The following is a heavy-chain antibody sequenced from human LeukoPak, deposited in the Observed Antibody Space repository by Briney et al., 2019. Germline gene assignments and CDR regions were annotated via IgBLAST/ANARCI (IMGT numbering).Heavy chain of an antibody. D-gene: IGHD2-2*01. CDR3: ARGLPDNFDY. Sequence: GASVKISCKAYGYSFTSYYMHWVRQAPGQGLEWMGIINPSGGSTSYAQKFQGRVTMTRDMSTSTVYIELSSLRSEDTAVYYCARGLPDNFDYWGQGTLVTVSS. CDR1: GYSFTSYY. V-gene: IGHV1-46*01. J-gene: IGHJ4*02. CDR2: INPSGGST.